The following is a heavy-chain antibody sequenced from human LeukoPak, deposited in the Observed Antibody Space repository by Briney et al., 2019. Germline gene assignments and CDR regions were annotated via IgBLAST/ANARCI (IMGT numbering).Heavy chain of an antibody. CDR2: IDQHGTEK. D-gene: IGHD2-15*01. J-gene: IGHJ4*02. CDR1: GFLFSGHY. CDR3: AKAVVAADSFEY. Sequence: SGGSLRLSCAASGFLFSGHYMNWVRQAPGKGLEWVANIDQHGTEKQYVESVKGRFTISRDNTKNSVYLQMDNLRVEDTAVYYCAKAVVAADSFEYWGQGTQVTVSS. V-gene: IGHV3-7*01.